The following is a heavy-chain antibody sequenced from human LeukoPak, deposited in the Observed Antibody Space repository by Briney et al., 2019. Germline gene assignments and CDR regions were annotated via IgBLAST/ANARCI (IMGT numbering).Heavy chain of an antibody. J-gene: IGHJ4*02. D-gene: IGHD4-17*01. V-gene: IGHV1-69*01. CDR1: GGTFSSYA. CDR2: IIPIFGTA. Sequence: GSSVKVSCKASGGTFSSYAISWVRQAPGQGLEWMGGIIPIFGTANYAQKFQGRVTITADESTSTAYMELSSLRSEDTAVYHCARDKGYGDPYYFDYWGQGTLVTVSS. CDR3: ARDKGYGDPYYFDY.